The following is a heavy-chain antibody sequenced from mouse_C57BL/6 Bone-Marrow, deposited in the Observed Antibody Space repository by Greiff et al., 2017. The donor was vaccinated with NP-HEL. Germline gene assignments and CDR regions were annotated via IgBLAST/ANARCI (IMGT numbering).Heavy chain of an antibody. Sequence: EVQLQQSGPELVKPGASVKISCKASGYTFTDYYMNWVKQSHGKSLEWIGDINPNNGGTSYNQKFKGKATLTVDKSSSTAYMELRSLTSEDSAVYYWARSGGLRYAMDYWGKGTSVTVSS. CDR1: GYTFTDYY. V-gene: IGHV1-26*01. CDR2: INPNNGGT. CDR3: ARSGGLRYAMDY. D-gene: IGHD2-4*01. J-gene: IGHJ4*01.